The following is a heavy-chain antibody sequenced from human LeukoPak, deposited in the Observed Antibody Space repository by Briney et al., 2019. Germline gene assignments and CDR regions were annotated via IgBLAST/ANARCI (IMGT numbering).Heavy chain of an antibody. CDR3: ARRSSWTNNWFDP. Sequence: GGSLRLSCAASGFTVSSNYMSWVRQAPGKGLEWVSVIYSGGSTYYADSVKGRLTISRDNAKNSLYLQMNSLRAEDTAVYYCARRSSWTNNWFDPWGQGTLVTVSS. J-gene: IGHJ5*02. V-gene: IGHV3-66*04. D-gene: IGHD6-6*01. CDR1: GFTVSSNY. CDR2: IYSGGST.